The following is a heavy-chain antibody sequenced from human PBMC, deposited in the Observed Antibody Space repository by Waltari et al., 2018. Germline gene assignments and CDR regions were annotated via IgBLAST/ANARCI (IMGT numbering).Heavy chain of an antibody. CDR2: IYYSGST. J-gene: IGHJ3*02. V-gene: IGHV4-59*11. Sequence: QVQLQESGPGLVKPSETLSLTCTVSGGSISSHYWSWIRQPPGKGLEWIGYIYYSGSTNYNHSHKRRVTISVDTSKNQFSLKLSSVTAADTAVYYCARGGTTVVTHDAFDIWGQGTMVTVSS. CDR1: GGSISSHY. D-gene: IGHD4-17*01. CDR3: ARGGTTVVTHDAFDI.